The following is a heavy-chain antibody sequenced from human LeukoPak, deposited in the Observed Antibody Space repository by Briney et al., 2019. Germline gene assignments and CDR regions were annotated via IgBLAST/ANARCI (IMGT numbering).Heavy chain of an antibody. CDR1: GLTFSSYA. Sequence: PGGSLRLSCAASGLTFSSYAMSWVRQAPGKGLEWVSAISGSGGSTYYADSVKGRFTISRDNSKNTLYLQMNSLRAEDTAVYYCAKDFMGYCSSTSRYSWVFDYWGQGTLVTVSS. CDR2: ISGSGGST. D-gene: IGHD2-2*02. J-gene: IGHJ4*02. CDR3: AKDFMGYCSSTSRYSWVFDY. V-gene: IGHV3-23*01.